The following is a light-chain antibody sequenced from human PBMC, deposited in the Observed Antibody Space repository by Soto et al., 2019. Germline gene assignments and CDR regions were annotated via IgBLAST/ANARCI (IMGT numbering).Light chain of an antibody. Sequence: PGERATLSCRASQSVSSSYLAWYQQKPGQAPRLLIYGASTRATGIPDRFSGSGSGTDFTLTISRLEPEDFAVYYCQQYGSSPRTFDQGTKVEIK. CDR2: GAS. CDR1: QSVSSSY. J-gene: IGKJ1*01. CDR3: QQYGSSPRT. V-gene: IGKV3-20*01.